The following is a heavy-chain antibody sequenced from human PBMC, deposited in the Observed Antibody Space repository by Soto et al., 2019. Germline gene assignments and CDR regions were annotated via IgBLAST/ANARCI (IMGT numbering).Heavy chain of an antibody. J-gene: IGHJ6*02. D-gene: IGHD3-22*01. CDR1: GFTFSSYW. CDR3: ARDSSGYYYYYYGMAV. V-gene: IGHV3-7*03. Sequence: EVHLVESGGGLVQPGGSLRLSCAASGFTFSSYWMTWVRQAPGKGLEWVASIKLDGSEKYYVDSVKGRFTISRDNAKNSLYLQMNSLRAEDTAVYYCARDSSGYYYYYYGMAVWGQGTTVTVSS. CDR2: IKLDGSEK.